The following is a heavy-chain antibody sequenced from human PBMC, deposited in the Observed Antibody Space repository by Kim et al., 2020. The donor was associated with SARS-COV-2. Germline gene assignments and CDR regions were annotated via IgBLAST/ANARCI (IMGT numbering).Heavy chain of an antibody. J-gene: IGHJ4*02. D-gene: IGHD4-17*01. V-gene: IGHV4-59*09. CDR3: ARGRAVTKDADY. Sequence: NDKPSLKSRVTLLLDTSKKQFSLKVTSVTAADTAVYFCARGRAVTKDADYWGQGTLVTVSS.